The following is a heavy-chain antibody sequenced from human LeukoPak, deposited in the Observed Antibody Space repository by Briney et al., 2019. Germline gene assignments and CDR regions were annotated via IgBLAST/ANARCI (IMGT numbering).Heavy chain of an antibody. Sequence: PGGSLRLSCTVSGFNFKTYAMHWVRQAPGKGLEWVAVISYDGSNKYYADSVKGRFTISRDNSKNTLYLQMNSLRAEDTAVYLCARDVISSNHFDFWGQGTLVTVSS. D-gene: IGHD3-3*02. V-gene: IGHV3-30-3*01. CDR1: GFNFKTYA. CDR2: ISYDGSNK. CDR3: ARDVISSNHFDF. J-gene: IGHJ4*02.